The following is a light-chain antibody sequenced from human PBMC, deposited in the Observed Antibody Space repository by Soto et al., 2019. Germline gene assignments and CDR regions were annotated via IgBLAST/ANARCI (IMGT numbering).Light chain of an antibody. CDR3: SSYTSATTYV. V-gene: IGLV2-14*01. CDR2: DVN. CDR1: SSDVGAYNY. J-gene: IGLJ1*01. Sequence: LTQPASVSGSPGQSITISCTGTSSDVGAYNYDSWYQQHPGKVPKLIIYDVNNRPSGVSNRFSGSKSGNTASLTISGLQTEDEADYYCSSYTSATTYVFGTGTKVTV.